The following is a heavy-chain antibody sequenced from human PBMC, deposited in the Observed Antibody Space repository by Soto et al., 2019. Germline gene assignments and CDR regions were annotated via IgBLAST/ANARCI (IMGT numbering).Heavy chain of an antibody. J-gene: IGHJ4*02. CDR2: IYYSGST. CDR3: ARIVAAAGEFDY. V-gene: IGHV4-59*08. D-gene: IGHD6-13*01. CDR1: DGSIGGCC. Sequence: SQTRSLGCTFADGSIGGCCWSLIRQPPGKGLEWIGYIYYSGSTNYNPSLKSRVTISVDTSKNQFSLKLSSVTAADTAVYYCARIVAAAGEFDYWGQGTLVTGSS.